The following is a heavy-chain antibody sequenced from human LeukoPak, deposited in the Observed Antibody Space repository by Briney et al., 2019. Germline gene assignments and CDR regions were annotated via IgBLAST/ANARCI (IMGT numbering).Heavy chain of an antibody. J-gene: IGHJ4*02. CDR1: GYIFTTYG. V-gene: IGHV1-18*01. CDR2: ISTFNGNT. D-gene: IGHD5-12*01. CDR3: AREDDPWLRSPFDY. Sequence: ASVKVSCKTSGYIFTTYGISWVRQAPGQGFEWMGWISTFNGNTNYAQRFRGRVTMTTDTSTTTVYMELRSLRSDDTAVYYCAREDDPWLRSPFDYWGQGTLVTVSS.